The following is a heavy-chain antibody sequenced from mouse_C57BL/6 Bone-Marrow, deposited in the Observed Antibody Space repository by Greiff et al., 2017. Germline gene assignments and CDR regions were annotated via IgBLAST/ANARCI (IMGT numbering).Heavy chain of an antibody. J-gene: IGHJ2*01. CDR2: IDPSDSYT. D-gene: IGHD1-1*01. V-gene: IGHV1-69*01. Sequence: VQLQQPGAELVMPGASVKLSCKASGYTFTSYWMHWVKQRPGQGLEWIGEIDPSDSYTNYNQKFKGKSTLTVDKSSSTAYMQLSSLTSEDSAVYYCARSLPDYYGSSPYYWGQGTTLTVSS. CDR3: ARSLPDYYGSSPYY. CDR1: GYTFTSYW.